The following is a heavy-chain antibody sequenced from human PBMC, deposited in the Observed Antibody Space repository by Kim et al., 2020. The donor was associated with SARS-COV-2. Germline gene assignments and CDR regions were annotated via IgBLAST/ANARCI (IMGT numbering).Heavy chain of an antibody. CDR1: GGTFSSYA. Sequence: SVKVSCKASGGTFSSYAISWVRQAPGQGLEWMGGIIPIFGTANYAQKFQGRVTITADESTSTAYMELSSLRSEDTAVYYCARDTGIAAAGNWFDPWGQGTLVTVSS. D-gene: IGHD6-13*01. J-gene: IGHJ5*02. CDR3: ARDTGIAAAGNWFDP. V-gene: IGHV1-69*13. CDR2: IIPIFGTA.